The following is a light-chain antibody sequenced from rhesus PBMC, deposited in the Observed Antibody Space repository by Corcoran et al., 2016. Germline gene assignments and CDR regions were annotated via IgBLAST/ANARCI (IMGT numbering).Light chain of an antibody. CDR1: QSVSSY. CDR3: QKYSIPPRT. J-gene: IGKJ4*01. CDR2: GAS. Sequence: QVILTQSPASLSLSPGERATLPCRASQSVSSYLAWCQQKTVTAPKLLIYGASRRETGIPDRFSGSGAVTEVTLNNSSLEAEDFGGYDCQKYSIPPRTFGGGTKVEGK. V-gene: IGKV3-53*01.